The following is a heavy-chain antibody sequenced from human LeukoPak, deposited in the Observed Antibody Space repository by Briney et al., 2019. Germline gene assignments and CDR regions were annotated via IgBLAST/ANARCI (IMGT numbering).Heavy chain of an antibody. V-gene: IGHV1-2*02. CDR2: INPDSGGT. Sequence: ASVKVSCKASGYTFTGYYMHWVRQAPGQGLEWMGWINPDSGGTNFAQKFQGRVTMTRDTSISTAYMELSRLISDDTAIYYCARQRGSGYYYFDYWGQGTLVTVSS. D-gene: IGHD5-12*01. J-gene: IGHJ4*02. CDR1: GYTFTGYY. CDR3: ARQRGSGYYYFDY.